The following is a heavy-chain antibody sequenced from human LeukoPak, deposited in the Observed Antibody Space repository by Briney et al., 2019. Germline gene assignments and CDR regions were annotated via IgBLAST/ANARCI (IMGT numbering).Heavy chain of an antibody. CDR3: AKDFTALDIVVVVAATLFDY. D-gene: IGHD2-15*01. V-gene: IGHV3-23*01. J-gene: IGHJ4*02. CDR1: GFTFGNYA. Sequence: PGGSLRLSCAASGFTFGNYAMSWVRQAPGTGLEWVSTIGGSGGSTYYADSVKGRFTISRDNSKNTLYLQMNSLRAEDTAVYYCAKDFTALDIVVVVAATLFDYWGQGTLVTVSS. CDR2: IGGSGGST.